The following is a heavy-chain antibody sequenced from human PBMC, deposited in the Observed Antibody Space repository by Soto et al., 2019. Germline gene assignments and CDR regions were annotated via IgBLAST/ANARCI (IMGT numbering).Heavy chain of an antibody. J-gene: IGHJ4*02. CDR1: GFTFSSYA. Sequence: PGGSLRLSSSASGFTFSSYAMHWVRPAPGNGLEYVSAISSNGGRTYYADSVKGRFTISRDNSKNTLYLQMSSLRAEDTAVYYCVKALVTIAAAGIFDYWGQGTLVTVSS. CDR3: VKALVTIAAAGIFDY. D-gene: IGHD6-13*01. V-gene: IGHV3-64D*06. CDR2: ISSNGGRT.